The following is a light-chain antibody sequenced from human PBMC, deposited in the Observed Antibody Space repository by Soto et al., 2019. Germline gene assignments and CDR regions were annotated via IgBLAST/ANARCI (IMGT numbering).Light chain of an antibody. Sequence: EIVLTQSPATLSLSPGERATLSCRASQSVSSYLAWYQQKPGQAPRLLIYDASNRATGIPARFSGSGSGTDVTLTISSLEPEDFAVYYCQLRSNWPSLTFGGGTKVEIQ. CDR1: QSVSSY. CDR2: DAS. V-gene: IGKV3-11*01. J-gene: IGKJ4*01. CDR3: QLRSNWPSLT.